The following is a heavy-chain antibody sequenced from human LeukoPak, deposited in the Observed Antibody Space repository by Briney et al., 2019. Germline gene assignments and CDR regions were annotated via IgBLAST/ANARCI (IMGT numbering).Heavy chain of an antibody. V-gene: IGHV3-30-3*01. D-gene: IGHD2-15*01. Sequence: GGSLRLSCAASGFTFSSYAMHWVRQAPGKGLEWVAVISYDGSNKYYADSVKGRFTISRDNSKNTLYLQMNSLRAEDTAVYYCARGEDIVVVVAVEVIGMDVWGQGTTVTVSS. CDR3: ARGEDIVVVVAVEVIGMDV. CDR2: ISYDGSNK. CDR1: GFTFSSYA. J-gene: IGHJ6*02.